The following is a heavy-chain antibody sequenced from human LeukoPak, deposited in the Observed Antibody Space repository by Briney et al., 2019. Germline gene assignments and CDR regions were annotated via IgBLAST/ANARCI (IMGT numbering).Heavy chain of an antibody. CDR1: RFTFNSYA. CDR3: ARGWLAETTVVTPYNY. J-gene: IGHJ4*02. D-gene: IGHD4-23*01. V-gene: IGHV3-23*01. CDR2: IGGSNGIT. Sequence: GGSLRLSCAASRFTFNSYAMSWVRQAPGKGLEWVSVIGGSNGITFYVGSVKGRFTISRDNSKDTLYLQMNSLRAEDTAVYYCARGWLAETTVVTPYNYWGQGTLVTVSS.